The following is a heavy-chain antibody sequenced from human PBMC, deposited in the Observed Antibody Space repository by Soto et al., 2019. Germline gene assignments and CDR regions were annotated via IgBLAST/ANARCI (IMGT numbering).Heavy chain of an antibody. J-gene: IGHJ4*02. D-gene: IGHD6-6*01. CDR3: ARDSRGGAARRPTFYY. CDR1: GFTFSSFE. V-gene: IGHV3-48*03. CDR2: IGRSGGTI. Sequence: GGSLRLSCVGSGFTFSSFEMNWVRQTPGKGREWLSYIGRSGGTIYYADSVKGRFTISRDNAKSSLFLQMNGLRDEDTGIYYCARDSRGGAARRPTFYYWGRGTLVTVSS.